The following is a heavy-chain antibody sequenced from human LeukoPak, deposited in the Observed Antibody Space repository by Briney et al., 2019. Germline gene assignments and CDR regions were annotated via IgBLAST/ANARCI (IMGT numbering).Heavy chain of an antibody. J-gene: IGHJ4*02. CDR2: ISYDGSNK. D-gene: IGHD3-10*01. CDR1: GFTFSSYA. Sequence: GGSLRLSCAASGFTFSSYAMHWVRQAPGKGLGWVAVISYDGSNKYYADSVKGGFTISRDNSKNTLYVQMNSVRAEDTAVYYCARDVNYYGSGSYLDYWGQGTLVTVSS. V-gene: IGHV3-30-3*01. CDR3: ARDVNYYGSGSYLDY.